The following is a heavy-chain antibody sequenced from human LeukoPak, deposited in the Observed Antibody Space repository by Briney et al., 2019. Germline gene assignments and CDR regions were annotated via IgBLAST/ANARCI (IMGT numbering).Heavy chain of an antibody. CDR2: ITGTGGST. J-gene: IGHJ3*02. V-gene: IGHV3-23*01. CDR1: GFTFTSYA. D-gene: IGHD6-19*01. CDR3: AKVRDTRDWYKDAFDI. Sequence: PGGSLRLSCAASGFTFTSYAMSWVRQAPGKGLGWVSAITGTGGSTYYAASVKGRITVSRDNSKNTLYLQMSSLRAEDTAMYYCAKVRDTRDWYKDAFDIWGQGTRVTVSS.